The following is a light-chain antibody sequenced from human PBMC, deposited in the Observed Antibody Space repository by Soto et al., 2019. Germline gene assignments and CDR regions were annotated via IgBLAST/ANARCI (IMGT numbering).Light chain of an antibody. CDR1: QSISSY. Sequence: DIQMTQSPSSLSASVVDRVTITCRASQSISSYLNWYQQKPGKAPKLLIYKASTLETGVPSRFSGSGSRTEFTLTISSLQPDDFATYYCQHYASFSGTFGQGTKVDI. CDR3: QHYASFSGT. J-gene: IGKJ1*01. V-gene: IGKV1-5*03. CDR2: KAS.